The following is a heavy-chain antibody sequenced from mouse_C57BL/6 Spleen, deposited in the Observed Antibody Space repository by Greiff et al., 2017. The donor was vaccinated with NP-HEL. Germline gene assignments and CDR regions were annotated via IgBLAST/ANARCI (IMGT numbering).Heavy chain of an antibody. CDR1: GYAFSSPW. Sequence: LQESGPELVKPGASVKISCKASGYAFSSPWMNWVKQRPGKGLEWIGRIYPGDGDTNYNGKFKGKATLTADKSSSTAYMQRSSLTSEDSAVYFCASAQAHYWSQGTTLTVS. J-gene: IGHJ2*01. CDR2: IYPGDGDT. D-gene: IGHD3-2*02. V-gene: IGHV1-82*01. CDR3: ASAQAHY.